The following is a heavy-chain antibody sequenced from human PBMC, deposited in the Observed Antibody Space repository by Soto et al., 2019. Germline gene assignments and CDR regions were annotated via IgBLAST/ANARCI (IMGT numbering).Heavy chain of an antibody. CDR2: IYDSGSA. CDR1: GDSISRGGYF. CDR3: ARGILRPNHYMDV. D-gene: IGHD1-26*01. V-gene: IGHV4-31*03. Sequence: QVQLQESGPGLVKPSQTLSLTCIVSGDSISRGGYFWTWIPQHPGKGLEWIGYIYDSGSAFYNPSLNSRVTMSVDTSKNQFSLNLRSVTAADTAVFYCARGILRPNHYMDVWGKGTAVAVSS. J-gene: IGHJ6*03.